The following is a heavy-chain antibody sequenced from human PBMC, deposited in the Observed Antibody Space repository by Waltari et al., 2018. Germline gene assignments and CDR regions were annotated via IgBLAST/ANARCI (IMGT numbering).Heavy chain of an antibody. V-gene: IGHV4-39*07. CDR2: IYYSGST. Sequence: QLQLQESGPGLVKPSETLSLTCTVSGGSISSSRYYWGWTRQPPGKGLEWIGSIYYSGSTYYNPSLKSRVTISVDTSKNQFSLKLSSVTAADTAVYYCARPSYATTAIDYWGQGTLVTVSS. CDR1: GGSISSSRYY. J-gene: IGHJ4*02. D-gene: IGHD2-2*01. CDR3: ARPSYATTAIDY.